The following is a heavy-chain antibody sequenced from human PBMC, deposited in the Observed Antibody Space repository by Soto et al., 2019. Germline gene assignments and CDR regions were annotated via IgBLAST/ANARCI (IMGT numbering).Heavy chain of an antibody. CDR3: ARDRAVAGYVYDF. Sequence: EVQLVESGGGLVQPGGSLRLSCTGSGFTFSSYGMNWVRQAPGKGLEWVSYISSSSVTLYYADSVKGRFTISRDNAKHSLYLQMNSLRDEDTAVYYCARDRAVAGYVYDFWGQGILVTVSS. V-gene: IGHV3-48*02. CDR2: ISSSSVTL. D-gene: IGHD6-19*01. CDR1: GFTFSSYG. J-gene: IGHJ4*02.